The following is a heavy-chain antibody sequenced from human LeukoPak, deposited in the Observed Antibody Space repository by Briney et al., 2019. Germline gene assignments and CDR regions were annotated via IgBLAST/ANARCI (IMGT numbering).Heavy chain of an antibody. CDR1: GFTFSSYW. Sequence: QTGGSLRLSCAASGFTFSSYWMSWVRQAPGKGLEWVASIQRDGSEKYYVESVKGRFTISRDNAKNSLYLQMNSLRAEDTAVYYCARQGYSSGKWGQGTLVTVSS. CDR2: IQRDGSEK. CDR3: ARQGYSSGK. D-gene: IGHD6-19*01. V-gene: IGHV3-7*01. J-gene: IGHJ4*02.